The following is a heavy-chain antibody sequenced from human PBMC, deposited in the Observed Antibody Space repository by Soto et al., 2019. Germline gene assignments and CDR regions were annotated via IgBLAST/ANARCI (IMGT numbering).Heavy chain of an antibody. Sequence: VASVKVSCKASGGTFSSYAISWVRQAPGQGLEWMGGIIPIFGTANYAQKFQGRVTITADESTSTAYMELSSLRSEDTAVYYCARVPDYDILTGFDPWGQGTLVTVSS. D-gene: IGHD3-9*01. CDR1: GGTFSSYA. V-gene: IGHV1-69*13. J-gene: IGHJ5*02. CDR2: IIPIFGTA. CDR3: ARVPDYDILTGFDP.